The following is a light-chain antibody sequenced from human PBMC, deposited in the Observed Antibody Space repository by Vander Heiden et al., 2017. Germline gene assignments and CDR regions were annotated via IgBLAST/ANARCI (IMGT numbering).Light chain of an antibody. CDR3: SYSDGSNHVV. V-gene: IGLV6-57*01. CDR2: EDS. Sequence: QRPVISPTTVIYEDSHRPSGIPDRFSGSIDSSSNSASLTVSGLTNEEEADDYCSYSDGSNHVVFGGGTKLTVL. J-gene: IGLJ2*01.